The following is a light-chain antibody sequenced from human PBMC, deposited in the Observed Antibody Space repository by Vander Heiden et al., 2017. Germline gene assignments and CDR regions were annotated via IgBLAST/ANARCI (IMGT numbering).Light chain of an antibody. J-gene: IGKJ5*01. CDR1: QSGLSTSNNENY. Sequence: DIWMTQAPDSLAVSLGERATINCKSSQSGLSTSNNENYLAWFQQKPGQPPKMLIYWASTRESGVPDRFTGSGSGTDFTLTIRSLQAEDVAVYYCQQYYKSPITFGQGTRLEIK. V-gene: IGKV4-1*01. CDR3: QQYYKSPIT. CDR2: WAS.